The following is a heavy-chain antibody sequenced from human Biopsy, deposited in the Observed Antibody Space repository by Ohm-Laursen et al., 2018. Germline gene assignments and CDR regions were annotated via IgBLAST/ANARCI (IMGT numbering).Heavy chain of an antibody. D-gene: IGHD6-19*01. CDR2: INPRGSTT. Sequence: ASVKVSCKASGYSFTSYYMHWVRQAPGQGLEWMGMINPRGSTTSYPQIFQGRVTMTRDTSKSTVYMELSSLRSADTAVYFCARSTGWYGDLYYFDYWGQGTLVTVSS. V-gene: IGHV1-46*01. J-gene: IGHJ4*02. CDR1: GYSFTSYY. CDR3: ARSTGWYGDLYYFDY.